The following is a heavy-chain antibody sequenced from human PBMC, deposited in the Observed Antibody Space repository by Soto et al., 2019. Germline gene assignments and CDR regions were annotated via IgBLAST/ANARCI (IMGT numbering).Heavy chain of an antibody. Sequence: EVQLVESGGGLVQPGGSLRLSCAASGFTFSSYSMNWVRQAPGKGLEWVSYISSSSSTIYYADSVKGRFTISRDNAKNSLDLQMNSLRDEDTAVYYCARDGKQQLVYGMDVWGQGTTVTVSS. V-gene: IGHV3-48*02. CDR1: GFTFSSYS. CDR2: ISSSSSTI. CDR3: ARDGKQQLVYGMDV. D-gene: IGHD6-13*01. J-gene: IGHJ6*02.